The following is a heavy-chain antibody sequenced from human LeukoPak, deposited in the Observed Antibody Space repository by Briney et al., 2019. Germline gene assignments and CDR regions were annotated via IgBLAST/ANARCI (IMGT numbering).Heavy chain of an antibody. Sequence: PGGSLRLSCAASGFTVSNNYMSLVRQAPGKGLEWVSLIYGGGTAYYADSVKGRFTISSDSSKNTLYLQMNSLRAEDTAVYYCARAPNYGDYGGQWGRGTLVTVSS. CDR2: IYGGGTA. D-gene: IGHD4-17*01. CDR3: ARAPNYGDYGGQ. J-gene: IGHJ4*02. V-gene: IGHV3-53*01. CDR1: GFTVSNNY.